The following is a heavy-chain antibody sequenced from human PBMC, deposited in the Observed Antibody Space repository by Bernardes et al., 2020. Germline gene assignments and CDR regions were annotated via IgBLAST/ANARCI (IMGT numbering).Heavy chain of an antibody. J-gene: IGHJ5*02. V-gene: IGHV3-11*01. CDR2: ISSSGSTI. CDR1: GFTFSDYY. D-gene: IGHD3-16*01. Sequence: GGSLRLSCAASGFTFSDYYMSWIRQAPGKGLEWVSYISSSGSTIYYADSVKGRFTISRDNAKNSLYLQMNSLRAEDTAVYYCARDFPPAPEPRGNYDYFYNWFDPWGQGTLVTVSS. CDR3: ARDFPPAPEPRGNYDYFYNWFDP.